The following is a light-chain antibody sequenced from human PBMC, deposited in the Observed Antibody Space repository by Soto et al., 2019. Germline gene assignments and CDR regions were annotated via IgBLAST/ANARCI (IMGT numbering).Light chain of an antibody. CDR3: SSYTSSNTLVV. CDR1: SSDVGGYNY. V-gene: IGLV2-14*01. Sequence: QSALTQPASVSGSPGQSITISCIGTSSDVGGYNYVSWYQQHPGKAPKLMIYEVTNRASGVSNRFSGSKSGNTASLTISGRQAEDEADYYCSSYTSSNTLVVFGGGTKLTVL. CDR2: EVT. J-gene: IGLJ2*01.